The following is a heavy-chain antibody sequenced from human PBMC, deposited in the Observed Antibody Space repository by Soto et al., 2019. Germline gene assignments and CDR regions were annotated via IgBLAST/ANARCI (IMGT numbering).Heavy chain of an antibody. J-gene: IGHJ4*02. CDR2: ISYDGSNK. CDR1: GFTFSSYG. D-gene: IGHD6-19*01. V-gene: IGHV3-30*18. CDR3: AKNQWLDY. Sequence: QVQLVESGGGVVQPGRSLRLSCAASGFTFSSYGMHWVRQAPGKGLEWVAVISYDGSNKYYADSVKGRFTISRDNSKNTLYLQMNSLRAEDTAVYYSAKNQWLDYWGQGTLVTVSS.